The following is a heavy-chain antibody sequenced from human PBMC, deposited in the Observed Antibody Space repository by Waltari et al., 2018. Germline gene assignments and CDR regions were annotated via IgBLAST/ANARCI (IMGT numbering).Heavy chain of an antibody. CDR2: IYYSGST. CDR3: ARDRGGEYSYGYYYMDV. Sequence: QVQLQESGPGLVKPSQTLSLTCTVSGGSISSGDYYWSWIRQPPGKGLEWIGYIYYSGSTYYNPSLKSRVTTSVDTSKNQFSLKLSSVTAADTAVYYCARDRGGEYSYGYYYMDVWGKGTTVTISS. CDR1: GGSISSGDYY. J-gene: IGHJ6*03. D-gene: IGHD5-18*01. V-gene: IGHV4-30-4*08.